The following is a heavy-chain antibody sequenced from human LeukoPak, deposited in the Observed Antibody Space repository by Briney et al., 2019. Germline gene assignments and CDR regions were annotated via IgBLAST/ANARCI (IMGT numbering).Heavy chain of an antibody. CDR3: ARPAFSRDGYNGDY. CDR1: GGSISSSSYY. CDR2: IYYSGST. D-gene: IGHD5-24*01. Sequence: SETLSLTCTVSGGSISSSSYYWGWTRQPPGKGLEWIGSIYYSGSTYYNPSLKSRVTISVDTSKNQFSLKLSSVTAADTAVYYCARPAFSRDGYNGDYWGQGTLVTVSS. V-gene: IGHV4-39*01. J-gene: IGHJ4*02.